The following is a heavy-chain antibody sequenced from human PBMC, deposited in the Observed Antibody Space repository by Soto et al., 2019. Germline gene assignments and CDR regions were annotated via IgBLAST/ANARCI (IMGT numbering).Heavy chain of an antibody. CDR2: IYYSGST. D-gene: IGHD3-10*01. Sequence: PSETLSLTCTVSGGSISSYYWSWIRQPPGKGLEWIGYIYYSGSTNYNPSLKSRVTISVDTSKNQFSLKLSSVTAADTAVYYCARSGPVLLWFGDSNWFDPWGQGTLVTVSS. V-gene: IGHV4-59*01. J-gene: IGHJ5*02. CDR1: GGSISSYY. CDR3: ARSGPVLLWFGDSNWFDP.